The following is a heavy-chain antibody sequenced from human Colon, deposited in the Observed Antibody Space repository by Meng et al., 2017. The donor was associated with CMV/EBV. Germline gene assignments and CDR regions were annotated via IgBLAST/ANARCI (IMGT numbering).Heavy chain of an antibody. CDR2: IRYDGTEK. CDR3: ARGVSRTPYYYYGMDV. J-gene: IGHJ6*02. V-gene: IGHV3-30*02. CDR1: GLTLSTYG. Sequence: GESLKISCAASGLTLSTYGMHWVRQAPGKGLEWVAHIRYDGTEKYYGDSVRGRFTISRDNSKNTLSLQMNSLRAEDTAVYYCARGVSRTPYYYYGMDVWGQGTTVPSP.